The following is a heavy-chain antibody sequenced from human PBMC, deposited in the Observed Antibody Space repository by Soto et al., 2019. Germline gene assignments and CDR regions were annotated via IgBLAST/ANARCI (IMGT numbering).Heavy chain of an antibody. V-gene: IGHV3-48*02. CDR1: GFTFSSYS. D-gene: IGHD3-3*01. CDR3: ARDGRAITIFGVVKY. CDR2: ISSSSSTI. Sequence: EVQLVESGGGLVQPGGSLRLSCAASGFTFSSYSMNWVRQAPGKGLEWVSYISSSSSTIYYADSVKGRFTISRDNAKNSLYLQMNSLRDEDTAVYYCARDGRAITIFGVVKYWGQGTLVTVSS. J-gene: IGHJ4*02.